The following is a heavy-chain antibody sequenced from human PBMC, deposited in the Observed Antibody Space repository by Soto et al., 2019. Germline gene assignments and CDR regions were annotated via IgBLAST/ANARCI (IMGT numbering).Heavy chain of an antibody. CDR2: IKQDGSEK. Sequence: GGSLRLSCAASGFTFSSYWMSWVRQAPGKGLEWVANIKQDGSEKYYVDSVKGRFTISRDNAENSLFPQMSSLRAEDTAVYYCARETVELATNGWGQGTLVTVSS. CDR3: ARETVELATNG. J-gene: IGHJ4*02. D-gene: IGHD5-12*01. CDR1: GFTFSSYW. V-gene: IGHV3-7*01.